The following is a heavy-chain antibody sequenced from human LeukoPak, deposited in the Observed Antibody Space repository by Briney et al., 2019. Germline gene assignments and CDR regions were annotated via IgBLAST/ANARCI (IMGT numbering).Heavy chain of an antibody. Sequence: GGSLRLSCAASGFTFSSHGMRWVRQAPGKGLVWVAHVSTDGTSTSSVDSVKGRFTISRDNAKNTLYLQMNSLRAEDTAVYYCARDSPNYSKGAIDIWGQGTMVTVSS. CDR2: VSTDGTST. J-gene: IGHJ3*02. CDR1: GFTFSSHG. D-gene: IGHD1-7*01. V-gene: IGHV3-74*01. CDR3: ARDSPNYSKGAIDI.